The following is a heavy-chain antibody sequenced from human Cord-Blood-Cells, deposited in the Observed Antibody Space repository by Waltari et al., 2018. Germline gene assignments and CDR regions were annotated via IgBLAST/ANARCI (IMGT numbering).Heavy chain of an antibody. CDR1: GGSISSSRYY. D-gene: IGHD2-2*02. CDR3: ARQRCSSTSCYMGGWFDP. CDR2: IYYSGGT. Sequence: QLQLQESGPGLVKPSETLSPTCTVPGGSISSSRYYWGWNRPPPRQGREWLGSIYYSGGTYYNPSLKSRVTISVDTSKNHFSLKLSSVTAADTAVYYCARQRCSSTSCYMGGWFDPWGQGTLVTVSS. V-gene: IGHV4-39*01. J-gene: IGHJ5*02.